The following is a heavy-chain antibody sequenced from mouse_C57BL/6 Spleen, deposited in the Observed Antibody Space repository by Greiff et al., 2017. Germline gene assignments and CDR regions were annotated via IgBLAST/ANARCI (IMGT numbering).Heavy chain of an antibody. CDR3: ARWDYDGDGYFDV. CDR2: INPSSGYT. V-gene: IGHV1-7*01. CDR1: GYTFTSYW. D-gene: IGHD2-4*01. J-gene: IGHJ1*03. Sequence: VQLQQSGAELAKPGASVKLSCKASGYTFTSYWMHWVKQRPGQGLEWIGYINPSSGYTKYTQKFKDKATLTADKSSSTAYMQLSSLTYEDSAVYDCARWDYDGDGYFDVWGTGTTVTVSS.